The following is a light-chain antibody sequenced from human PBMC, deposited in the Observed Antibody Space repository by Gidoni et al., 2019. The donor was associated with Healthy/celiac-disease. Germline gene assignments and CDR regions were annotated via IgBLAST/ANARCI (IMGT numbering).Light chain of an antibody. V-gene: IGKV3-15*01. CDR2: GAS. Sequence: ILITQSAATLSVSPGERATLSCRASQSVSSNLAWYQQKPGQAPRLLIYGASTRDTGIPDRFSGSGSGTEFTLTISSLQSEDLAVYYCQQYNNWPPLFGGGTKVEIK. CDR1: QSVSSN. CDR3: QQYNNWPPL. J-gene: IGKJ4*01.